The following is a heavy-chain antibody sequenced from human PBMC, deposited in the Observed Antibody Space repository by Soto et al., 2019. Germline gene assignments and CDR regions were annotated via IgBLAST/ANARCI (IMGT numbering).Heavy chain of an antibody. Sequence: GGSLRLSCAASGFTFSSYAMSWVRQAPGKGLEWFSAISGSGGSTYYADSVKGRFTISRDNSKNTLYLQMNSLRAEDTAVYYCAKDLTETLMYFDYWGQGTLVTVSS. CDR3: AKDLTETLMYFDY. CDR2: ISGSGGST. CDR1: GFTFSSYA. J-gene: IGHJ4*02. D-gene: IGHD1-20*01. V-gene: IGHV3-23*01.